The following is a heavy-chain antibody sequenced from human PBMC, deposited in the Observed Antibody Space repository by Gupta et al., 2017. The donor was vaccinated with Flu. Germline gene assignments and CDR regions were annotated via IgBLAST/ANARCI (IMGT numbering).Heavy chain of an antibody. CDR1: GFTFSSYS. V-gene: IGHV3-48*01. D-gene: IGHD5-12*01. J-gene: IGHJ4*02. CDR2: ISSTSNTI. CDR3: ARRKPNDYYFDF. Sequence: EVQLVESGGGLVQPGGSVRLSCAASGFTFSSYSMNWVRQAPGKGLEWVSYISSTSNTIYYADSVKGRFTISRDNAKDSLYLQMNSLRAEDTAVYYCARRKPNDYYFDFWGQGTLVTVSS.